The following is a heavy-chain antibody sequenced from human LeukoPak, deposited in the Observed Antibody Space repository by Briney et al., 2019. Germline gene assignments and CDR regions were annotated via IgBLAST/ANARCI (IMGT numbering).Heavy chain of an antibody. CDR3: ARSLLERIAVAGPPGDY. V-gene: IGHV3-21*01. Sequence: GGSLRLSCAASGFTFSSYAISWFRQAPGKGLEWVSSISSGSSYIYYADSVKGRFTISRDNAKNSLYLQMNSLRAEDTAVYYCARSLLERIAVAGPPGDYWGQGTLVTVSS. J-gene: IGHJ4*02. D-gene: IGHD6-19*01. CDR1: GFTFSSYA. CDR2: ISSGSSYI.